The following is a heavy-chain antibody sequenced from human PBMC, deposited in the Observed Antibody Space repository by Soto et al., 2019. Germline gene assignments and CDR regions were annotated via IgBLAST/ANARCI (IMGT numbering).Heavy chain of an antibody. CDR2: ISGSGGST. J-gene: IGHJ4*02. CDR1: GFTFSSDA. D-gene: IGHD6-19*01. V-gene: IGHV3-23*01. Sequence: EVQLLESGGGLVQPGGSLRLSCAASGFTFSSDAMSWVRQAPGKGLEWVSAISGSGGSTYYADSVKGRFTISRDNSKKTLYVQMNMLRAEDTAVYCGAKGGEDSSGWDDCDFWGQGTVVTVSS. CDR3: AKGGEDSSGWDDCDF.